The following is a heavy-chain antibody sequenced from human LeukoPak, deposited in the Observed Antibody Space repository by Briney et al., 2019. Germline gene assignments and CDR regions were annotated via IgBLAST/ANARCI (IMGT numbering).Heavy chain of an antibody. CDR1: GGSISSYY. V-gene: IGHV4-59*01. Sequence: KSSETLSLTCTVSGGSISSYYWSWIRQPPGKGLEWIGYIYYSGSTNYNPSLKSRVTISVDTSKNQFSLKLSSVTAADTAVYYCARGQEQQLFDYWGQGTLVTVPS. CDR3: ARGQEQQLFDY. CDR2: IYYSGST. J-gene: IGHJ4*02. D-gene: IGHD6-13*01.